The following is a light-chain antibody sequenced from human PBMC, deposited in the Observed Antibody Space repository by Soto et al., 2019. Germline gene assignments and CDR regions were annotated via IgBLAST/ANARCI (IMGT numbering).Light chain of an antibody. Sequence: ETVMTQSPGTLSLSPGERAPLSCRARQSVSNNYLAWYQQNPGQAPRLLIYGASNRATGIPDRFSGSGSGTDFTLTISRLEPEDVAVYYCQQYGSSPPWTFAQGTKV. J-gene: IGKJ1*01. CDR1: QSVSNNY. CDR2: GAS. CDR3: QQYGSSPPWT. V-gene: IGKV3-20*01.